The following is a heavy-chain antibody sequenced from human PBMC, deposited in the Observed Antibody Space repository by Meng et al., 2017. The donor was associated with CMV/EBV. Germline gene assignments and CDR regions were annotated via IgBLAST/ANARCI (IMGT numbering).Heavy chain of an antibody. Sequence: GGSLRLSCAAFGFTFSSYAMYWVRQAPGKGLEWVAVISYDGSSENYADSVKGRFTISRDNSKNTLHLQMNSLRTEDTAVYYCVREVVTRYYHNGMDVWGQGTTVTVSS. D-gene: IGHD2-15*01. CDR2: ISYDGSSE. CDR1: GFTFSSYA. V-gene: IGHV3-30-3*01. J-gene: IGHJ6*02. CDR3: VREVVTRYYHNGMDV.